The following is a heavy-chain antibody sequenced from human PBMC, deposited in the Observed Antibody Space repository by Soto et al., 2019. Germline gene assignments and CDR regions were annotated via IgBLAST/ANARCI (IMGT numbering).Heavy chain of an antibody. V-gene: IGHV5-10-1*01. CDR3: ARLQAAAGDNDLTFDY. CDR2: IDPTDSYT. D-gene: IGHD6-13*01. Sequence: PGESLKISCQASGYSFTTYWISWVRQMPGKGLECMGRIDPTDSYTNYGPSFEGHVTMSADKSINTAYLEWSSLKASDTAMYYCARLQAAAGDNDLTFDYWGQGTLVTVSS. J-gene: IGHJ4*02. CDR1: GYSFTTYW.